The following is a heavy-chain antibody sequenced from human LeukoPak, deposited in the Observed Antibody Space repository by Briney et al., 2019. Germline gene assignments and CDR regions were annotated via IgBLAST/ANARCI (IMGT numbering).Heavy chain of an antibody. CDR2: ISGSGGDT. CDR1: GFTFSNFL. V-gene: IGHV3-23*01. D-gene: IGHD2-2*02. Sequence: GGSLRLSCAASGFTFSNFLMTWVRQAPGKGPEWVSAISGSGGDTYYADSVKGRFTISRDNAKNSLYLQMNSLRAEDTALYYCAKSRPYTGYYGMDVWGQGTTVTVSS. J-gene: IGHJ6*02. CDR3: AKSRPYTGYYGMDV.